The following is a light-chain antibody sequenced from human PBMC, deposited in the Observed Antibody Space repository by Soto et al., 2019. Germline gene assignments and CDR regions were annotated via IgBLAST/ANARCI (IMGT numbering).Light chain of an antibody. J-gene: IGLJ2*01. CDR1: SSNIGAGYD. CDR3: QSYDSSLSAPVV. V-gene: IGLV1-40*01. CDR2: GNS. Sequence: QAVVTQPPSVSGAPGQRVTISCTGSSSNIGAGYDVHWYQQLPGTAPKLLIYGNSNRPSGVPDRLSGSKSGTSASLAITGLQAEDEADYYCQSYDSSLSAPVVFGGGTKLTVL.